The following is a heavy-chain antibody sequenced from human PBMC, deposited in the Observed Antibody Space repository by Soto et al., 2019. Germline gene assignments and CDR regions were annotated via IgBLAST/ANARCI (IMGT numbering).Heavy chain of an antibody. CDR2: IYYSVST. V-gene: IGHV4-30-4*01. D-gene: IGHD3-10*01. Sequence: QVQLQESGPGLVKPSQTLSLTCTVSGGSISSGDYYWSWIRQPPGKGLEWIGYIYYSVSTYYNPSSKRRVTISVDTATNQCSLKLSSVAAADTAVYYYASGVSVPGNFDYWGQGTLVTVSS. CDR3: ASGVSVPGNFDY. CDR1: GGSISSGDYY. J-gene: IGHJ4*02.